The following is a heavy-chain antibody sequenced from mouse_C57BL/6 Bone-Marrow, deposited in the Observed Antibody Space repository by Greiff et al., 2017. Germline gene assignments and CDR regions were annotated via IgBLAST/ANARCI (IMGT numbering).Heavy chain of an antibody. V-gene: IGHV1-52*01. D-gene: IGHD4-1*01. J-gene: IGHJ2*01. CDR1: GYTFTSYW. CDR2: IDPSDSET. Sequence: VKLQQPGAELVRPGSSVKLSCKASGYTFTSYWMHWVKQRPIQGLEWIGNIDPSDSETHYNQKFKDKATLTVDKSSSTAYMQLSSLTSEDSAVYYCARAGLGRGTPYFDYWGQGTTLTVSS. CDR3: ARAGLGRGTPYFDY.